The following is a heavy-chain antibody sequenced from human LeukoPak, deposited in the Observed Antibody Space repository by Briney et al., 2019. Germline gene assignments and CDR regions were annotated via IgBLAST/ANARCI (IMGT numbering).Heavy chain of an antibody. J-gene: IGHJ4*02. Sequence: PGGSLRLSCAASGFTFSSYWMSWVRQAPGKGLEWVANIKQDGSEKYYVDSVKGRFTISRDNAKNSLYLQMNSLRAEDTAVYYCARDGVYGDYYFDYWGQGTLVTVSS. CDR2: IKQDGSEK. CDR1: GFTFSSYW. D-gene: IGHD4-17*01. V-gene: IGHV3-7*01. CDR3: ARDGVYGDYYFDY.